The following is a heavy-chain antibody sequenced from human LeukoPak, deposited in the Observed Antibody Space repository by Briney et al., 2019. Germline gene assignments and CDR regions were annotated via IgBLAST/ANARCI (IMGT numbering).Heavy chain of an antibody. V-gene: IGHV3-30*04. CDR1: GFTFSSYA. D-gene: IGHD6-13*01. Sequence: TGRSLRLSCAASGFTFSSYAMHWVRQAPGKGLEWVAVISYDGSNKYYADSVKGRFTISRDNSKNTLYLQMNSLRAEDTAVYYCARDYYPFIAAAGTAFDYWGQGTLVTVSS. CDR3: ARDYYPFIAAAGTAFDY. CDR2: ISYDGSNK. J-gene: IGHJ4*02.